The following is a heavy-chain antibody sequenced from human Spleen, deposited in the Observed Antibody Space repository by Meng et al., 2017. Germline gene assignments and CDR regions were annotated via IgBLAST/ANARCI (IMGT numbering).Heavy chain of an antibody. CDR2: FVSNADT. Sequence: QAQLLQSGAEVKKPGASVWVSCKASEYTSASYGISWFRQAPGQGLEWMGWFVSNADTYPAQKFQGRVTMTRDTSISTAYMELSGLESDDTAVYYCARDPPFDYWGQGTLVTVSS. V-gene: IGHV1-18*01. CDR1: EYTSASYG. J-gene: IGHJ4*02. CDR3: ARDPPFDY.